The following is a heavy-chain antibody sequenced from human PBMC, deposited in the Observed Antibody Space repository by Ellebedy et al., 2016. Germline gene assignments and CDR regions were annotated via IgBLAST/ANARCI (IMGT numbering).Heavy chain of an antibody. J-gene: IGHJ4*02. Sequence: GGSLRLSCAASGFTFRSYAMSWVRQAPGKGPEWVSGVSGSGGNSYHADSVKGRFTISRDNSNNTVYLQMRSLRVEDTAVYYCAKDRYFDNSGVDYWGQGTLVTVSS. CDR2: VSGSGGNS. CDR1: GFTFRSYA. CDR3: AKDRYFDNSGVDY. V-gene: IGHV3-23*01. D-gene: IGHD3-9*01.